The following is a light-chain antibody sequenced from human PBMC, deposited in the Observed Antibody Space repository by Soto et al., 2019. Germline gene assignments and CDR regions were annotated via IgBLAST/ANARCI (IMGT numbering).Light chain of an antibody. CDR3: QQYGSSPP. CDR1: EIINSGY. CDR2: GAS. Sequence: TQSPATVSLSAGERATLFCRASEIINSGYLAWYQQQPGRAPRLLIYGASKRATGIPDRFSGSESGTDFTLTINSLEPEDSAVYYCQQYGSSPPFGQGTRLEIK. J-gene: IGKJ5*01. V-gene: IGKV3-20*01.